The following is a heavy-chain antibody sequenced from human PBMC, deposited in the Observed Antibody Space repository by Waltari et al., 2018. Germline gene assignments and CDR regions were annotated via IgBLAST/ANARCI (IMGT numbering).Heavy chain of an antibody. CDR2: TSYSGAT. V-gene: IGHV4-39*02. CDR1: GPPITSTCHY. Sequence: QLQLQESGPGLVKPSATLSLTCSVSGPPITSTCHYWLWILQPPGQGLDCTGTTSYSGATCSSRCRKSRGTISRDTSKNHLSLKLGSVSAADTSVYYCARYMGASLGTAAFDVWGQGTMVTVSS. J-gene: IGHJ3*01. D-gene: IGHD1-1*01. CDR3: ARYMGASLGTAAFDV.